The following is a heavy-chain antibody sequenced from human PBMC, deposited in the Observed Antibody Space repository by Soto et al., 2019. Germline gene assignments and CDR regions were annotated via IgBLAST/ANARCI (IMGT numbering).Heavy chain of an antibody. CDR2: ISAYNGNT. V-gene: IGHV1-18*04. CDR1: GYTFTSYG. J-gene: IGHJ6*02. D-gene: IGHD5-12*01. Sequence: ASVKVSCKASGYTFTSYGISWVRQAPGQGLEWMGWISAYNGNTNYAQKLQGRVTMTTDTSTSTAYMELRSLRSDDTAVYYCAWGYSGYDFYSYYYGMDVWGQGNTVTVS. CDR3: AWGYSGYDFYSYYYGMDV.